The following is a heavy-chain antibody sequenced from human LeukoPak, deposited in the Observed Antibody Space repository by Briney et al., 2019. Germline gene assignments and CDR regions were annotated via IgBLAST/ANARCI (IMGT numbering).Heavy chain of an antibody. Sequence: SETLSLTCAVSGGSISSSSYYWGWIRQPPGKGLEWIGTIYYSESTYYNPSLKCRVTISFDTSKNQFSLKLTSVTAADTAVYYCARHGLTYSSGWYLDFWGQGTLVTVSS. D-gene: IGHD6-19*01. CDR2: IYYSEST. J-gene: IGHJ4*02. CDR1: GGSISSSSYY. CDR3: ARHGLTYSSGWYLDF. V-gene: IGHV4-39*01.